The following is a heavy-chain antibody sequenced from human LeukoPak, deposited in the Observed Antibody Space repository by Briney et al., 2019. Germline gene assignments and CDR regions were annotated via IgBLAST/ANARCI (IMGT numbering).Heavy chain of an antibody. CDR2: ISGSGGST. CDR3: AKVQPFYYYDSSGYYYVDY. J-gene: IGHJ4*02. D-gene: IGHD3-22*01. V-gene: IGHV3-23*01. CDR1: GFTFSSYA. Sequence: GGSLRLSCAASGFTFSSYAMSWVRQAPGKGLEWVSAISGSGGSTYYADAVKGRFTISRDNSKNTLYLQMNSLRAEDTAVYYCAKVQPFYYYDSSGYYYVDYWGQGTLVTVSS.